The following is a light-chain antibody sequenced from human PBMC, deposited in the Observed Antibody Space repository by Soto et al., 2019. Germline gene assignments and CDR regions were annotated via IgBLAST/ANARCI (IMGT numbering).Light chain of an antibody. Sequence: EVGLTQSTDTLSLSXXXXXXXXXXSSQSVTHSYLAWYQQKPGQAPRLLIYGASSRATGIPDRFTGSGSGTDFTLTICILEPEDFAVFYCHQYGSSPQTFGQGTKV. CDR2: GAS. J-gene: IGKJ1*01. CDR1: QSVTHSY. V-gene: IGKV3-20*01. CDR3: HQYGSSPQT.